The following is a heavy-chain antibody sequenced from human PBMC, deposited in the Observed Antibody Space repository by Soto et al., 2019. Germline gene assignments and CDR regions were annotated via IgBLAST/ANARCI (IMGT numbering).Heavy chain of an antibody. D-gene: IGHD4-17*01. J-gene: IGHJ4*02. Sequence: EVQLVESGGGLVQPGGSLRLSCAASGFTFSSYSMNWVRQAPGKGLEWVSYISSSSSTIYYADSVKGRFTISRDNAKNSLYLQMNSLRDEDTAVYYCARDPYGAYGYYYFDYWGPGTLVTVSS. CDR3: ARDPYGAYGYYYFDY. V-gene: IGHV3-48*02. CDR2: ISSSSSTI. CDR1: GFTFSSYS.